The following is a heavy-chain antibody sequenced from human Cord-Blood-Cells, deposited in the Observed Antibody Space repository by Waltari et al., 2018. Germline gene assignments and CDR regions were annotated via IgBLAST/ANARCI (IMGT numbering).Heavy chain of an antibody. Sequence: QVQLVQSGAEVKKPGASVKVSCKASGYTFTSYAMHWVRQAPGQRLEWMGWINAGNGNTKYSQKFQGRVTITRDTSASTAYMELSSLRSEDTAVYYCARERRASSGWLLGFDPWGQGTLVTVSS. CDR1: GYTFTSYA. V-gene: IGHV1-3*01. CDR2: INAGNGNT. D-gene: IGHD6-19*01. J-gene: IGHJ5*02. CDR3: ARERRASSGWLLGFDP.